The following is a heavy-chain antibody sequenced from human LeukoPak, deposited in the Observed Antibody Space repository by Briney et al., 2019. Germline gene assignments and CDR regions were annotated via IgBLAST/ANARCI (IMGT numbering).Heavy chain of an antibody. CDR3: ARGAITIFGVVSDYYYMDV. CDR1: GGTFSRYA. V-gene: IGHV1-69*01. Sequence: SVKVSCKASGGTFSRYAISWVRQAPGQGLEWMGGIIPIFGTANYAQKFQGRVTITADESTSTAYMELSSLRSEDTAMYYCARGAITIFGVVSDYYYMDVWGKGTTVTVSS. CDR2: IIPIFGTA. D-gene: IGHD3-3*01. J-gene: IGHJ6*03.